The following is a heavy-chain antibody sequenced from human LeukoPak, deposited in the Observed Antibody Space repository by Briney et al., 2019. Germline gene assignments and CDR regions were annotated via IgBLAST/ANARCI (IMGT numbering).Heavy chain of an antibody. D-gene: IGHD3-3*01. CDR2: IYYSGST. CDR3: ARSDVLRFYYFDY. J-gene: IGHJ4*02. CDR1: GGSISSYY. V-gene: IGHV4-59*01. Sequence: KPSETLSLTCTVSGGSISSYYWSWIRQPPGKGLEWIGYIYYSGSTNYNPSLKSRVTISVDTSKNQFSLKLSSVTAADTAVYYCARSDVLRFYYFDYWGQGTLVTVSS.